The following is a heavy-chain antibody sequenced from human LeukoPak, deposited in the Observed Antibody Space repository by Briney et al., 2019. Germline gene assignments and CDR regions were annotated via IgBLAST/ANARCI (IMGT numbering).Heavy chain of an antibody. V-gene: IGHV3-7*01. CDR1: GFIFNKNW. J-gene: IGHJ4*02. CDR2: INEDGSEK. D-gene: IGHD3-3*01. CDR3: ARDPAKFWSGHDY. Sequence: PGGSLRLSCAASGFIFNKNWMSWVRQAPGKGLEWVANINEDGSEKNYVDSVKGRFTISRDNAKTSLYLQMNSLRVEDTAVYYCARDPAKFWSGHDYWGQGTLVTVSS.